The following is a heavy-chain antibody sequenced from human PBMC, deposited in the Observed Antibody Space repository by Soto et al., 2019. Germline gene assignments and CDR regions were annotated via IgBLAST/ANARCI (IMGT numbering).Heavy chain of an antibody. J-gene: IGHJ4*02. CDR1: GFTFSSYT. CDR2: ISSSYYI. CDR3: ARGDVVVLTATSNFDY. V-gene: IGHV3-21*01. Sequence: GGSLRLSCAASGFTFSSYTMKWVRQAPGKGLEWVASISSSYYIKYADSVKGRFTISRDNAKNSLYLQMNSLRAEDTAVYYCARGDVVVLTATSNFDYWGQGTLVTVSS. D-gene: IGHD2-21*02.